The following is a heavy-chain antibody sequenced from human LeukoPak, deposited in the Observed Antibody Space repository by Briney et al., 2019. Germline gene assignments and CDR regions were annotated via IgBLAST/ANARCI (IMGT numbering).Heavy chain of an antibody. V-gene: IGHV4-30-4*02. J-gene: IGHJ6*03. D-gene: IGHD3-10*01. CDR2: IYYSGST. CDR3: ATVHYYGSGSYWGTGSYYYYMDV. Sequence: PSETLSLTCTVSGGSISSGDYYWSWIRQPPGKGLEWIGYIYYSGSTYYNPSLKSRVTISVDTSKNQFSLKLSSVTAADTAVYYCATVHYYGSGSYWGTGSYYYYMDVWGKGTTVTVSS. CDR1: GGSISSGDYY.